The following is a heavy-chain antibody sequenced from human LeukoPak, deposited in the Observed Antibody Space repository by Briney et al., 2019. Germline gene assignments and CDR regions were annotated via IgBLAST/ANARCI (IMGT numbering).Heavy chain of an antibody. D-gene: IGHD1-26*01. Sequence: GASVRVSCKASGYTFTSYGISWVRQAPGQGLEWMGWISAYNGNTNYAQKLQGRATMTTDTSTSTAYMELRSLRSDDTAVYYCARDRSGSYYLTSALTWFDPWGQGTLVTVSS. V-gene: IGHV1-18*01. CDR1: GYTFTSYG. CDR2: ISAYNGNT. CDR3: ARDRSGSYYLTSALTWFDP. J-gene: IGHJ5*02.